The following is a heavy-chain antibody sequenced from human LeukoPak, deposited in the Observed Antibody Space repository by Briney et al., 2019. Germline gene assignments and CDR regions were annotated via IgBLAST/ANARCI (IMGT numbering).Heavy chain of an antibody. J-gene: IGHJ4*02. Sequence: GGSLRLSCVASGFTFGKYWMSWVRQAPGKGLEWVANIKLDGSEKNYVDSVKGRFTISRDNTKNSLYLQMNGLRAEDTAVFYCARDQYDTWSRRGNFDSWGQGTLVIVSS. CDR1: GFTFGKYW. V-gene: IGHV3-7*03. CDR2: IKLDGSEK. CDR3: ARDQYDTWSRRGNFDS. D-gene: IGHD3/OR15-3a*01.